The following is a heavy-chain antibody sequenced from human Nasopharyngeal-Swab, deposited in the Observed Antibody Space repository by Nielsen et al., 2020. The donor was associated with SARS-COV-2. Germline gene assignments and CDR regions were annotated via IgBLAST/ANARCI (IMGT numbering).Heavy chain of an antibody. CDR1: GDTFTGYY. CDR2: INPNSGGT. Sequence: ASVKDSCKASGDTFTGYYMHWVRQAPGQGLEGMGRINPNSGGTNYEQKFQGRVTMTRDTSISTAYMELSRLRSDDTAVYYCARDPTSVAGTGDYYYGMDVWGQGTTVTVSS. J-gene: IGHJ6*02. D-gene: IGHD6-19*01. CDR3: ARDPTSVAGTGDYYYGMDV. V-gene: IGHV1-2*06.